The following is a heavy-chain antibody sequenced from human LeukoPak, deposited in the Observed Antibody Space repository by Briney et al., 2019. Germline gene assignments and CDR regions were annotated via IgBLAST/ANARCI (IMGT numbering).Heavy chain of an antibody. V-gene: IGHV3-23*01. Sequence: GGYLRLSCAASGFTFGSYAMSWVRQAPGKGLEWVAVISGSGPRTFYADSVKGRFTFSRDNSKNTLYLQMNSLRAEDTTVYYSAKHSYSGYRPPDMDVWGKGTTFTVSS. CDR1: GFTFGSYA. D-gene: IGHD5-12*01. CDR3: AKHSYSGYRPPDMDV. CDR2: ISGSGPRT. J-gene: IGHJ6*03.